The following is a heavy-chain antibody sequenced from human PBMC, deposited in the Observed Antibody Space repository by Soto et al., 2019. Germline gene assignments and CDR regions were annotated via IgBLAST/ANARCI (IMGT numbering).Heavy chain of an antibody. CDR2: INAGNGNT. CDR1: GYIFTSYV. J-gene: IGHJ3*02. CDR3: ARDLAFDI. Sequence: ASLTDSCTDSGYIFTSYVMHWVRQAPGQRLEWMGWINAGNGNTKYSQKFQGRVTITRDTSASTAYMELSSLRSEDTAVYYCARDLAFDIWGQGTMLTVSS. V-gene: IGHV1-3*01.